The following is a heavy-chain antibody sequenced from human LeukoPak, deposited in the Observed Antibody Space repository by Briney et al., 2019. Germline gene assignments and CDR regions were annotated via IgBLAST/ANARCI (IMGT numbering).Heavy chain of an antibody. J-gene: IGHJ5*02. D-gene: IGHD3-10*01. Sequence: SETLSLTCTVSGGSISSSSYYWGWIRQPPGKGLEWIGSIYYSGSTYYNPSLKSRVTISVDTSKNQFSLKLSSVTAADTAVYYCAKDYSKTSYYGSGTYYRPNWFDPWGQGTLVTVSS. CDR3: AKDYSKTSYYGSGTYYRPNWFDP. CDR2: IYYSGST. V-gene: IGHV4-39*02. CDR1: GGSISSSSYY.